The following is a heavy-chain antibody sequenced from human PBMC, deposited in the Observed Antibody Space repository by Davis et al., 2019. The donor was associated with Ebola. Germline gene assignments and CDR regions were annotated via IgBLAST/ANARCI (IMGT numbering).Heavy chain of an antibody. CDR3: ARGHGDYDAFDI. CDR2: IIPILGIV. CDR1: GGTFSSYT. V-gene: IGHV1-69*02. Sequence: AASVKVSCKASGGTFSSYTISWVRQAPGQGLEWMGRIIPILGIVNYAQKFQGRVTITADKSTSTAYMELSSLRSEDTAVYYCARGHGDYDAFDIWGQGTMVTVSS. J-gene: IGHJ3*02. D-gene: IGHD4-17*01.